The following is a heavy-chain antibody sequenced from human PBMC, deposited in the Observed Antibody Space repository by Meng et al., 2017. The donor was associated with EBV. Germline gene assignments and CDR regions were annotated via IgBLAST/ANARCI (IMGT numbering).Heavy chain of an antibody. CDR2: IPSDASHNK. Sequence: QGDLVGSGGGVVQAGRSLGLSWAASGFTFSNYGFHLVRQAPGKGPEWVAIIPSDASHNKYYADSVKGRFTISRDNSKNTLYLQMNSLRTEDTAVYYCAKDLSGRFDPWGQGTLVTVSS. CDR1: GFTFSNYG. V-gene: IGHV3-30*18. J-gene: IGHJ5*02. D-gene: IGHD1-14*01. CDR3: AKDLSGRFDP.